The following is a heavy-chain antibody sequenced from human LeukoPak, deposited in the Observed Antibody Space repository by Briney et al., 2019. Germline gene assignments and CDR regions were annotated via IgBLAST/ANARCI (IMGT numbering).Heavy chain of an antibody. Sequence: SETLSLTCAVYGXPFSGYYGSWIRQPPGKGLEWMGEINHSGSANYNPSLKSRVTISVDMSKNQFSLKLSSVTAADTAVYYCARARGDYYDSSGYYSAFDYWGQGTLVTVSS. CDR3: ARARGDYYDSSGYYSAFDY. D-gene: IGHD3-22*01. J-gene: IGHJ4*02. CDR2: INHSGSA. V-gene: IGHV4-34*01. CDR1: GXPFSGYY.